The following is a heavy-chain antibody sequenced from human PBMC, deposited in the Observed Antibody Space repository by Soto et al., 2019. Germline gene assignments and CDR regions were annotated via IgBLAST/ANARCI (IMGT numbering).Heavy chain of an antibody. J-gene: IGHJ4*02. D-gene: IGHD6-19*01. Sequence: QLQLQESGSGLVKPSQTLSLTCAVSGGSISSSGYSWSWIRQPPGKGLEWIGYIYHSGSTYYNPSLQSRVTISVDRSKNQFSLKLSSVTAADTAVYYCAKAGGLGTVAVDYWGQGTLVTVSS. CDR2: IYHSGST. CDR1: GGSISSSGYS. V-gene: IGHV4-30-2*01. CDR3: AKAGGLGTVAVDY.